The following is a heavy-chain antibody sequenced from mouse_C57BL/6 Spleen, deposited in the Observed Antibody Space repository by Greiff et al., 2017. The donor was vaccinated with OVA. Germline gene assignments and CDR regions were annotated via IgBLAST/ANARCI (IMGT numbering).Heavy chain of an antibody. Sequence: VQLQQSGPELVKPGASVTISCKASGYAFSSSWMNWVKQRPGKGLEWIGRIYPGDGDTNYNGKFKGKATLTADKSSSTAYMQLSSLTSEDSAVYFCARNSNYGGGMGYYAMDYWGQGTSVTVSS. CDR3: ARNSNYGGGMGYYAMDY. D-gene: IGHD2-5*01. CDR1: GYAFSSSW. V-gene: IGHV1-82*01. J-gene: IGHJ4*01. CDR2: IYPGDGDT.